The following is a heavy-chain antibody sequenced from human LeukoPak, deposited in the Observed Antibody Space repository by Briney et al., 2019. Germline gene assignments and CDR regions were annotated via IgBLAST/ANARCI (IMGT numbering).Heavy chain of an antibody. CDR1: GFSFRNYA. Sequence: GSLRLSCVASGFSFRNYAIHWVRQAPGKGLEYVSVINTDGRITYYADSVKGRFTISRDNSKNTVYLQMGSLRGEDMAVYYCTRDGGSFCDFDYWGQGALVTVSS. CDR2: INTDGRIT. J-gene: IGHJ4*02. D-gene: IGHD1-26*01. CDR3: TRDGGSFCDFDY. V-gene: IGHV3-64*02.